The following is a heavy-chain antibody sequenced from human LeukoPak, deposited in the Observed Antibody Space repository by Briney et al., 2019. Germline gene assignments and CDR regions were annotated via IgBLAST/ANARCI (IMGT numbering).Heavy chain of an antibody. CDR2: ISYDGSNE. D-gene: IGHD2-21*01. V-gene: IGHV3-30*04. J-gene: IGHJ4*02. CDR1: GFILITYP. CDR3: ARESRFRFDY. Sequence: GGSLRLSCAASGFILITYPMYWVRQAPGKGLEWVAVISYDGSNEYYADSVKGRFTISRDNSKNTLYLQMNSLRPEDTAVYYCARESRFRFDYWGQGTLVTVSS.